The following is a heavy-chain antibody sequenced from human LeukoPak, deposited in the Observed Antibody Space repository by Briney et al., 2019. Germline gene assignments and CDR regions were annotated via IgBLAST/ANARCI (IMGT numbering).Heavy chain of an antibody. D-gene: IGHD3-16*01. CDR1: GGSINNYY. CDR3: ATSGSTYGYTY. V-gene: IGHV4-4*07. CDR2: IQTNGNT. J-gene: IGHJ4*02. Sequence: SETLSLTCTVSGGSINNYYWTWTWLRQPAGKGREWIGRIQTNGNTNYNPSLESRLTMSVDTSKNQISLKLTSMTAADTAVYYCATSGSTYGYTYWGQGTQVTVSS.